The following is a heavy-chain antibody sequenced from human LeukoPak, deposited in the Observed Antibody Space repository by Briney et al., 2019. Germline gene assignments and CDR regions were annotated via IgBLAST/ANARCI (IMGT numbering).Heavy chain of an antibody. CDR3: AKSFAVAGSRPPDY. D-gene: IGHD6-13*01. CDR1: GFTFRSHA. V-gene: IGHV3-23*01. CDR2: IYENGGTT. J-gene: IGHJ4*02. Sequence: PGGSLRLSCVGSGFTFRSHAMSWVRQAPEKGLEFVSGIYENGGTTYYADSVKGRFSISRDNSKNTLYLQMNSLRAEDTAVYYCAKSFAVAGSRPPDYWGQGTLVTVSS.